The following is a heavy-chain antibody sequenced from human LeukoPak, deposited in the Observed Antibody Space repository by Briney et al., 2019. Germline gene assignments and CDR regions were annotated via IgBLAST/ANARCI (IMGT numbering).Heavy chain of an antibody. J-gene: IGHJ6*03. Sequence: PSETLSLTCAVYVWSVSGYYWSWIRQPPGKGLEWIGEINDSGSTNYNPSLKSRVTISVDTSKNQFSLKLSSVTAADTAVYYCARQGSGWYRGVSGNYYMDVWGKGTTVTVSS. D-gene: IGHD6-19*01. CDR1: VWSVSGYY. V-gene: IGHV4-34*01. CDR2: INDSGST. CDR3: ARQGSGWYRGVSGNYYMDV.